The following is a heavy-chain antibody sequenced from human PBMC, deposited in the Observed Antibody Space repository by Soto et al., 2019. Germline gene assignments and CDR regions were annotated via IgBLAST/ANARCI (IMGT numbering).Heavy chain of an antibody. Sequence: PGGSLRLSCAASGFTFSSYDMHWVRQATGKGLEWVSAIGTAGDTYYPGSVKGRFTISRENAKNSLYLQMNSLRAEDTAVYYCARMYSSSWYGMDVWGQGTTVTVSS. CDR1: GFTFSSYD. V-gene: IGHV3-13*01. CDR2: IGTAGDT. D-gene: IGHD6-13*01. CDR3: ARMYSSSWYGMDV. J-gene: IGHJ6*02.